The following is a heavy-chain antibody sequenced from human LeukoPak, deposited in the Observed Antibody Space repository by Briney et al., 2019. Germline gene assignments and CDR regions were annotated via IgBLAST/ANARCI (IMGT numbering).Heavy chain of an antibody. CDR3: ARHCTSTSCLEY. CDR2: ISGSGGST. J-gene: IGHJ4*02. V-gene: IGHV3-23*01. Sequence: PGGSLRLSCAASGFTFSSYAMSWVRQAPGKGLEWVSAISGSGGSTYYADSVKGRFTISRDNSKNTLYLQMNSLRAEDTAVYYCARHCTSTSCLEYWGQGTLVTVSS. D-gene: IGHD2-2*01. CDR1: GFTFSSYA.